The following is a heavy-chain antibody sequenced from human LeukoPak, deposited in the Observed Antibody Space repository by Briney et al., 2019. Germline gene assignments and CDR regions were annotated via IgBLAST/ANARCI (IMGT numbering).Heavy chain of an antibody. V-gene: IGHV3-53*01. CDR2: IYSGGST. J-gene: IGHJ4*02. D-gene: IGHD6-19*01. CDR3: ARNGRDQWLASDY. Sequence: PGGSLRLSCAASGFTVSSNYMSWVRQAPGKGLEWVSVIYSGGSTYYADSVKGRFTISRDNSKNTLYLQMNSLRAEDTAVYYCARNGRDQWLASDYWGQGTLATVSS. CDR1: GFTVSSNY.